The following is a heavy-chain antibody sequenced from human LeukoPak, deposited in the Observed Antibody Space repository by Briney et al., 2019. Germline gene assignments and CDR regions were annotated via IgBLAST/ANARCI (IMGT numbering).Heavy chain of an antibody. CDR1: GGSISSSSYY. Sequence: SETLSLTCTVSGGSISSSSYYWGWIRQPPGKGLEWIGYIYYSGSTTYNPSLKSRVTISADTSKNQFFLNLNSVTASDTAVYYCVGEVAGGFRFDYWGQGTLVTVST. CDR3: VGEVAGGFRFDY. D-gene: IGHD6-19*01. CDR2: IYYSGST. J-gene: IGHJ4*02. V-gene: IGHV4-61*05.